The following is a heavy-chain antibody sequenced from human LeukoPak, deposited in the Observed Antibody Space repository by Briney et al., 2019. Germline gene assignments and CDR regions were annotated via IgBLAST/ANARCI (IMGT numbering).Heavy chain of an antibody. CDR1: GFTFSSYS. V-gene: IGHV3-21*04. Sequence: PGGSLRLSCAASGFTFSSYSMNWVRQAPGKGLEWVPSISSSSSYIYYADSVKGRFTISRDNAKNSLYLQMNSLRVEDMALYYCAKGLYSSGYYGFDYWGQGTLVTVSS. D-gene: IGHD6-19*01. CDR3: AKGLYSSGYYGFDY. CDR2: ISSSSSYI. J-gene: IGHJ4*02.